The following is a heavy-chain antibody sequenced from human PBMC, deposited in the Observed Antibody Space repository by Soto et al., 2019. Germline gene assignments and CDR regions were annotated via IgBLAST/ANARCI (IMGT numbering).Heavy chain of an antibody. V-gene: IGHV3-23*01. CDR3: AKHIGILTGTSDY. Sequence: PGGSLRLSCAASGFIFTNYATSWVRQAPGKGLEWVSVISSNDGTTYYADSVKGRFTISRDNSKNTLYLQMNSLRVEDTAVYYCAKHIGILTGTSDYWGQGTLVTVSS. D-gene: IGHD4-17*01. CDR2: ISSNDGTT. J-gene: IGHJ4*02. CDR1: GFIFTNYA.